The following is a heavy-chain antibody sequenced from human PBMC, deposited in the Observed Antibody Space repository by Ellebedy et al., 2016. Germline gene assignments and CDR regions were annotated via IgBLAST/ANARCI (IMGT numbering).Heavy chain of an antibody. V-gene: IGHV3-11*06. CDR1: GFTFSDSY. J-gene: IGHJ4*02. Sequence: GGSLRLSCAASGFTFSDSYMSWIRQGPGKGLEWVSFISSSSRFTSYADSVKGRFTSSSDNAKNSLYLQINSLRAEDTAVYFCARSFSGSYVFDYWGQGTLLTVSS. CDR2: ISSSSRFT. CDR3: ARSFSGSYVFDY. D-gene: IGHD1-26*01.